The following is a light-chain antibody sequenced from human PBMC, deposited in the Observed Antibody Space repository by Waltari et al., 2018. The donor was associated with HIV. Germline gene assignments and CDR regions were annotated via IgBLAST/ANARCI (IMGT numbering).Light chain of an antibody. V-gene: IGKV3-20*01. CDR2: GAS. CDR3: QQYGTSYT. Sequence: EIVLTQSPGTLSLSPGERATLSCRASQSISNNYLAWYQQRPGQAPRLLLYGASSRATAIPERFSGSGSGTDFTLTISRLEPEDSAVFYCQQYGTSYTFGQGTKLEIK. CDR1: QSISNNY. J-gene: IGKJ2*01.